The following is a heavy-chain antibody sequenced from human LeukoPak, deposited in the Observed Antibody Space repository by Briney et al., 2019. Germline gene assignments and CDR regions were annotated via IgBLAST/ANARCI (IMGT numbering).Heavy chain of an antibody. CDR3: ARGSRWYDY. CDR2: ISSSSSYI. CDR1: GFTFSSYA. V-gene: IGHV3-21*01. D-gene: IGHD6-13*01. J-gene: IGHJ4*02. Sequence: NPGGSLRLSCAASGFTFSSYAMSWVRQAPGKGLEWVSSISSSSSYIYYADSVEGRFTISRDNAKNSLYPQMNSLRAEDTAVYYCARGSRWYDYWGQGTLVTVSS.